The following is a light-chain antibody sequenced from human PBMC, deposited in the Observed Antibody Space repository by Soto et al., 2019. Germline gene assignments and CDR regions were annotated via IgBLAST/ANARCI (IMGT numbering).Light chain of an antibody. J-gene: IGLJ1*01. CDR2: GNS. CDR1: SSNIGAGYD. Sequence: QLVLTQPPSVSGAPGQRVTISCTGSSSNIGAGYDVHWYQQLPGTAPKLLIYGNSNRPSGVPDRFSGSKSGTSASLAITGLQAEDEADYYCQSYDSSLSDDVFGTGTKVTVL. V-gene: IGLV1-40*01. CDR3: QSYDSSLSDDV.